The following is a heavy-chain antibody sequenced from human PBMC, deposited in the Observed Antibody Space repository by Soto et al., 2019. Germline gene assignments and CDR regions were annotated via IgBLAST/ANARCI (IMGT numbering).Heavy chain of an antibody. V-gene: IGHV1-69*12. J-gene: IGHJ5*02. D-gene: IGHD2-21*02. CDR2: IIPIFGTA. Sequence: QVQLVQSGAEVKKPGSSVKVSCKASGGTFSSYAISWVRQAPGQGLEWMGGIIPIFGTANYAQKFQGRVKITADESTSTAYMELSSLRSEDTAVYYCAKRRAYCGGDCPVGAWGQGTLVTVSS. CDR1: GGTFSSYA. CDR3: AKRRAYCGGDCPVGA.